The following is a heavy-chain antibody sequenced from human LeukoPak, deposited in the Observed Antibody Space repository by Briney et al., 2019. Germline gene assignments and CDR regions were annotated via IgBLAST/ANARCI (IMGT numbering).Heavy chain of an antibody. Sequence: SETLSLTCTVSGGSISGSSYYWGWIRQPPGKGLEWIGNIYYSGSTYYNPSLKSRVTISVDTSKNQFSLKLSSVAAADTAVYYCARGRIVVGADLDYWGQGTLVTVSS. V-gene: IGHV4-39*07. CDR1: GGSISGSSYY. CDR3: ARGRIVVGADLDY. D-gene: IGHD1-26*01. CDR2: IYYSGST. J-gene: IGHJ4*02.